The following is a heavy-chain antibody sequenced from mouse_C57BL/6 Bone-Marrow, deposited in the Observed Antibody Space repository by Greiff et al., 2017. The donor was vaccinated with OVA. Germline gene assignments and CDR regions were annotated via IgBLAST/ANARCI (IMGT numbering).Heavy chain of an antibody. J-gene: IGHJ2*01. V-gene: IGHV8-8*01. CDR2: LWWGDDK. Sequence: QVTLKVSGPGILQPSQTLSLTCSFSGFYLSTFGMGVGWLRQASGQGLVWLAHLWWGDDKYYNTALKSRLTISKDTSKNHVLLKIANVDTADTATYYCARIFDYWGQGTTLTVSS. CDR3: ARIFDY. CDR1: GFYLSTFGMG.